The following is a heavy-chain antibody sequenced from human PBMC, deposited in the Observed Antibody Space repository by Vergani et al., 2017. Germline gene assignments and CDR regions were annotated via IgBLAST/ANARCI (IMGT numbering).Heavy chain of an antibody. CDR1: GFTFSSYA. Sequence: EVQLLESGGGLVQPGGSLRLSCAASGFTFSSYAMSWVRQAPGKGLEWVSGISVRGGSTYHADSVKGRFTISRDNSKNTLYLQMNSLRAEDTAVYYCAKAHGIVGATIDYWGQGTLVTVSS. CDR2: ISVRGGST. J-gene: IGHJ4*02. V-gene: IGHV3-23*01. CDR3: AKAHGIVGATIDY. D-gene: IGHD1-26*01.